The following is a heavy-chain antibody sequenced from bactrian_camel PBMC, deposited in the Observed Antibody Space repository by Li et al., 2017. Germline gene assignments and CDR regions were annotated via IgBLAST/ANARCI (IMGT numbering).Heavy chain of an antibody. V-gene: IGHV3S53*01. CDR3: AAGGHCYDYRFVNY. CDR2: FGSDGRA. CDR1: GYTGSVYC. D-gene: IGHD2*01. J-gene: IGHJ4*01. Sequence: HVQLVESGGGLVRPGGSLRLSCAASGYTGSVYCMGWFRQAPGKEREGVARFGSDGRATYADSVKGRFTISLDNAKNTLYLRMNSLKPEDTAMYYCAAGGHCYDYRFVNYWGQGTQVTVS.